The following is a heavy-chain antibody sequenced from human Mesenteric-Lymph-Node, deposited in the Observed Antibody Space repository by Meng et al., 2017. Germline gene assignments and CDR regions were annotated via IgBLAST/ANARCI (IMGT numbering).Heavy chain of an antibody. CDR3: ARDPEFAY. V-gene: IGHV1-8*02. CDR2: MSPNTGNT. D-gene: IGHD3-10*01. J-gene: IGHJ4*02. Sequence: QVQRVQSGAEVKKPGASVKVSCKASGYTFTSYGISWVRQATGQGLEWMGWMSPNTGNTGYAQKFQGRVTMTSDTSMSTAYMELSALSSEDTAVYYCARDPEFAYWGQGTLVTVSS. CDR1: GYTFTSYG.